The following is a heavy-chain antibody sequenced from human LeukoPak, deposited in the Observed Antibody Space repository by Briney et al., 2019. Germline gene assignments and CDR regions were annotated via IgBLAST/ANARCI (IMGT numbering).Heavy chain of an antibody. CDR2: FDPEDGET. D-gene: IGHD1-1*01. J-gene: IGHJ4*02. CDR3: ATGGTYDY. Sequence: GASVKVSCKVSGYTLTELSMHWVGQAAGKGLEWMGRFDPEDGETIYAQKFQGRVTMTEDTSTHTASMELSRLRSEATAVYYCATGGTYDYWGQGTLVTVSS. V-gene: IGHV1-24*01. CDR1: GYTLTELS.